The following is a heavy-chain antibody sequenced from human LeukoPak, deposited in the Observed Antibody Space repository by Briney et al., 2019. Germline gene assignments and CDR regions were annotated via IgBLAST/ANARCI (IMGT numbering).Heavy chain of an antibody. CDR3: ARDGGWDYYYMDV. V-gene: IGHV4-39*07. CDR1: GGSISSSSYY. D-gene: IGHD3-16*01. Sequence: SETLSLTCTVSGGSISSSSYYWGWIRQPPGKGLEWIGSIYHSGSTYYNPSLKSRVTISVDTSKNQFSLKLSSVTAADTAVYYCARDGGWDYYYMDVWGKGTTVTVSS. CDR2: IYHSGST. J-gene: IGHJ6*03.